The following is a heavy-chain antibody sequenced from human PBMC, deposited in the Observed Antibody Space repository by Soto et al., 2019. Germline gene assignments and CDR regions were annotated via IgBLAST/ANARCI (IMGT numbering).Heavy chain of an antibody. V-gene: IGHV3-9*01. CDR1: GFTFGDYA. J-gene: IGHJ3*02. CDR3: AKDRYSGSYADAFDI. D-gene: IGHD1-26*01. CDR2: ISWNSGNI. Sequence: PGGSLRLSCAASGFTFGDYAMHWVRQAPGKGLEWVSGISWNSGNIGYADSVKGRFTISRDNAKNSLYLQMNSLRGDDTAFYYCAKDRYSGSYADAFDIWGQGTMVTVSS.